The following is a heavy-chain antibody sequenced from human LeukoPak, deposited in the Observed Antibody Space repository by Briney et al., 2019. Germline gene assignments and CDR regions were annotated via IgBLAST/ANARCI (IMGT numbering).Heavy chain of an antibody. V-gene: IGHV3-30*02. Sequence: GGSLRLSCAASGFTFSTYGMHWVRQAPGKGLEWVAFMRYDGSDEHYADSVQGRFTISRDNSYNTLYLQMNSLRAEDTAVYYCARDSGAATIDYWGQGTLVTVPS. J-gene: IGHJ4*02. CDR3: ARDSGAATIDY. CDR1: GFTFSTYG. CDR2: MRYDGSDE. D-gene: IGHD3-10*01.